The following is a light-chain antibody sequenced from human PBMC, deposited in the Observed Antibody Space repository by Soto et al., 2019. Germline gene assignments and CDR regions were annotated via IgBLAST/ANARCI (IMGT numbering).Light chain of an antibody. Sequence: QSALTQPASGSGSPGQSITISCTGTSSDVGGYNYVSWYQQHPGKARKLMIYDVSNRPSGVSNRFSGSKSGNTASLTISGLQAEDEADYYCSSYTSSSTVVFGGGTKLTVL. CDR2: DVS. CDR3: SSYTSSSTVV. J-gene: IGLJ2*01. V-gene: IGLV2-14*01. CDR1: SSDVGGYNY.